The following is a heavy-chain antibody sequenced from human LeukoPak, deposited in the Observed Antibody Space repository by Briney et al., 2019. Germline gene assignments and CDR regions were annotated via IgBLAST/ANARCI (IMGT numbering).Heavy chain of an antibody. V-gene: IGHV7-4-1*02. CDR3: ARDPNHYYDSSAYYGDY. CDR2: INTNTGNP. J-gene: IGHJ4*02. CDR1: GYTFTNYA. D-gene: IGHD3-22*01. Sequence: VASVKVSCTASGYTFTNYAMNWVRQAPGQGLEWMGWINTNTGNPTYAQGFTGRFVFSLDTSVSTAYLQISSLKAEDTAVYYCARDPNHYYDSSAYYGDYWGQGTLVTVSS.